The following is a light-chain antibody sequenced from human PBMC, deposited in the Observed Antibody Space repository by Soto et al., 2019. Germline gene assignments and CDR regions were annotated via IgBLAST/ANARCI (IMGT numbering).Light chain of an antibody. Sequence: QSALTQPASVSGSAGKSITISCTGTSSDVGSYNLVSWYQQYPGKAPKLMIYEGSKRPSGVSNRFSGSKSGNTASLTISGLQAEDEADYYCCSYAGSSTYVFGTGTKLTVL. CDR1: SSDVGSYNL. CDR3: CSYAGSSTYV. V-gene: IGLV2-23*01. CDR2: EGS. J-gene: IGLJ1*01.